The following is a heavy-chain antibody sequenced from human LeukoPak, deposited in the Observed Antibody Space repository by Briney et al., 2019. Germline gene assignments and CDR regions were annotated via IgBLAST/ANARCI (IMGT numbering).Heavy chain of an antibody. CDR1: GASISSYY. CDR3: ATMTGDPKLTIDD. J-gene: IGHJ4*02. V-gene: IGHV4-59*13. D-gene: IGHD7-27*01. Sequence: SETLSLTCTVSGASISSYYWTWIRQPPGKGLEWIGFIFHAGNTHYNPSLKSRVTISVDTSKTQFSLNLSSVTAADTAVYYCATMTGDPKLTIDDWGQGILVTVSS. CDR2: IFHAGNT.